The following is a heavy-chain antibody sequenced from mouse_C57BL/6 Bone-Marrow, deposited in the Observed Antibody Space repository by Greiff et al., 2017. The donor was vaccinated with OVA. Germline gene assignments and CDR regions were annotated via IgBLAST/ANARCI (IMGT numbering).Heavy chain of an antibody. V-gene: IGHV1-5*01. Sequence: SGTVLARPGASVKMSCKTSGYTFTSYWMHWVKQRPGQGLEWIGAIYPGNSDTSYNQKFKGKAKLTAVTSASTAYMELSSLTNEDSAVYYCTRNYGSSYRGFYAMDYWGQGTSVTVSS. CDR3: TRNYGSSYRGFYAMDY. J-gene: IGHJ4*01. CDR2: IYPGNSDT. CDR1: GYTFTSYW. D-gene: IGHD1-1*01.